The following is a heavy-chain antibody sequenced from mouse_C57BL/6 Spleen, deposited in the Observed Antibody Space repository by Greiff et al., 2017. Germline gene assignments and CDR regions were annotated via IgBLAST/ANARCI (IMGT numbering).Heavy chain of an antibody. Sequence: QVQLQQSGAELVKPGASVQISCKASGYAFSSYWMNWVKQRPGKGLEWIGQIYPGDGDTNYNGKFKGKATLTADKSSSTAYMQLSSLTSEDSAVYFCARGNYGSSYGAYWGQGTLVTVSA. CDR3: ARGNYGSSYGAY. V-gene: IGHV1-80*01. CDR2: IYPGDGDT. J-gene: IGHJ3*01. CDR1: GYAFSSYW. D-gene: IGHD1-1*01.